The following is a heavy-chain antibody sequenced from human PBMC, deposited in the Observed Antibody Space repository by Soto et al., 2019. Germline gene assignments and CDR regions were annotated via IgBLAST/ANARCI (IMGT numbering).Heavy chain of an antibody. J-gene: IGHJ1*01. D-gene: IGHD4-17*01. CDR3: ARGGAYGDPPWD. CDR1: GGSFSGYY. Sequence: PSETLSLTCAVYGGSFSGYYWSWVRQPPGKGLEWIGEITHSGSTNYNASLRSRVSISADTSKDQFSLKLASVTAADTAVYFCARGGAYGDPPWDWGLGALVTVSS. CDR2: ITHSGST. V-gene: IGHV4-34*01.